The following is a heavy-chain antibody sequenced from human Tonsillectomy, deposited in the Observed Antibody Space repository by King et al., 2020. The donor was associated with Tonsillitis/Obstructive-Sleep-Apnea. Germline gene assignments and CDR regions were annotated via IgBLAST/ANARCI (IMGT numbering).Heavy chain of an antibody. D-gene: IGHD1-1*01. CDR3: AKDRYIRSVGADAFDI. J-gene: IGHJ3*02. Sequence: VQLVESGGGLVQPGGSLRLSCAASGFTFSSYAMGWVRQAPGKGLEWVSAISGSDGSTYYADSVKGRFTISRDNSKNTLYLQMNSLRAEDTAVYYCAKDRYIRSVGADAFDIGGQGTMVTVSS. CDR2: ISGSDGST. CDR1: GFTFSSYA. V-gene: IGHV3-23*04.